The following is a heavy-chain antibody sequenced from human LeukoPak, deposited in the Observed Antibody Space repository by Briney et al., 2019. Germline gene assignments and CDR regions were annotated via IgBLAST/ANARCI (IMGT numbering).Heavy chain of an antibody. CDR3: ATPSSGDAFDI. J-gene: IGHJ3*02. D-gene: IGHD6-19*01. CDR2: IYSGGST. Sequence: PGGSLRLSCAASGFTVSTNYLNWVRQAPGRGLEWVSVIYSGGSTYYSDSVKGRSTISRDNSENTVYLQMSSLRAEDTAVYYCATPSSGDAFDIWGQGTMVTVSS. V-gene: IGHV3-53*01. CDR1: GFTVSTNY.